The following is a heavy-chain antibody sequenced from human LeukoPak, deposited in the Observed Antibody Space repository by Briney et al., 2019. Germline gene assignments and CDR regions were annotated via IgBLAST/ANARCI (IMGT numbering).Heavy chain of an antibody. J-gene: IGHJ4*02. CDR3: ARDPDYLGRYALLDY. D-gene: IGHD5-12*01. CDR2: ISYDGSNK. Sequence: TGGSLRLSCAASGFTFSSYAMHWVRQAPGKGLEWVAVISYDGSNKYYADSAKGRFTISRDNSKNTLYLQMNSLRAEDTAVYYCARDPDYLGRYALLDYWGQGTLVTVSS. CDR1: GFTFSSYA. V-gene: IGHV3-30*04.